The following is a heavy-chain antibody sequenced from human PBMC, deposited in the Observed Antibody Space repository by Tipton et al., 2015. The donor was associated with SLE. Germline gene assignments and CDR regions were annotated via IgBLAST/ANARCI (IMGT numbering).Heavy chain of an antibody. CDR3: ARGSSGSGSYPLDH. J-gene: IGHJ5*02. V-gene: IGHV4-59*12. D-gene: IGHD3-10*01. CDR2: IYYGGST. CDR1: GGSINNYY. Sequence: TLSLTCAVTGGSINNYYWSWIRQPPGKGLEWIGYIYYGGSTNYNPSLKSRVTISVHTSRNQFSLRLSSVTAADTAVYYCARGSSGSGSYPLDHWGQGTLVTVSS.